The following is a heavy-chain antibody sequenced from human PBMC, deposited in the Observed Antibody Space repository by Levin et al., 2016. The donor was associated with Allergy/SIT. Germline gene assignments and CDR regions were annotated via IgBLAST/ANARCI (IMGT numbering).Heavy chain of an antibody. J-gene: IGHJ5*02. CDR3: ARSPLALAGRENDR. Sequence: WVRQAPGQGLEWMGWITPHSGVTEYAQKFRGRVTMTRDTSISTAYLEVNSLRSDDTAVYFCARSPLALAGRENDRWGQGTLVTVSS. D-gene: IGHD6-19*01. CDR2: ITPHSGVT. V-gene: IGHV1-2*02.